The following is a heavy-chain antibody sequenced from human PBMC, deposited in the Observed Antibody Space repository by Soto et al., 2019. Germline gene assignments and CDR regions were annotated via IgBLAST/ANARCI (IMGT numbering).Heavy chain of an antibody. CDR3: AKADGEQWLIPHLDN. CDR2: ISCCGGST. J-gene: IGHJ1*01. Sequence: GGSLRLSCEASGFNFKKSAMGWVRQAPGEGLEWVSGISCCGGSTFYADSVKGRFSLARDDSKNTLSLQLNSLRVEDTAHYYCAKADGEQWLIPHLDNWGQGTQVTFSS. CDR1: GFNFKKSA. D-gene: IGHD6-19*01. V-gene: IGHV3-23*01.